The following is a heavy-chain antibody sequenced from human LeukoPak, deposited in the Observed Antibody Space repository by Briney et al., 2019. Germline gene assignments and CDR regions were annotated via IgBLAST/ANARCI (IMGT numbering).Heavy chain of an antibody. V-gene: IGHV3-74*01. CDR1: GFTLTTYW. D-gene: IGHD4-11*01. Sequence: GGSLRLSCAASGFTLTTYWMHWVRQAPGKGLVWVSRLKSDGSSTSYADSVKGRFTISRDNAKNTLYLQMGSLRAEDMAVYYCASLQPPSDYWGQGTLVTVSS. CDR2: LKSDGSST. J-gene: IGHJ4*02. CDR3: ASLQPPSDY.